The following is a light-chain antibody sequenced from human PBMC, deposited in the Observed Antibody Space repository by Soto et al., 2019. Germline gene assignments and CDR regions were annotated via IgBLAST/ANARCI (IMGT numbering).Light chain of an antibody. Sequence: DIQMTQSPSSLSASVGDRVTITCRASQSISSYLNWYQQQPGKAPKLLIYAASSLQSGVPSRFSGSGSGTDFTLTISRLQPEDFSTYYCQQSYSTPQTFGQGTKVEIK. CDR2: AAS. J-gene: IGKJ1*01. V-gene: IGKV1-39*01. CDR1: QSISSY. CDR3: QQSYSTPQT.